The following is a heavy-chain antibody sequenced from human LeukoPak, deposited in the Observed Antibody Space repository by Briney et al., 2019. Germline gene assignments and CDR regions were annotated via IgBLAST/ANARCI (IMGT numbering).Heavy chain of an antibody. Sequence: GGSLRLSCAASGFTFSSYSMNWVRQAPGKGLEWVSSISSSSRYIYYADSVKGRFTISRDNAKNSLYLQMNSLRAEDTAVYYCARELDFSGGSCYANAFDIWGQGTMVTVSS. J-gene: IGHJ3*02. CDR2: ISSSSRYI. CDR3: ARELDFSGGSCYANAFDI. CDR1: GFTFSSYS. D-gene: IGHD2-15*01. V-gene: IGHV3-21*01.